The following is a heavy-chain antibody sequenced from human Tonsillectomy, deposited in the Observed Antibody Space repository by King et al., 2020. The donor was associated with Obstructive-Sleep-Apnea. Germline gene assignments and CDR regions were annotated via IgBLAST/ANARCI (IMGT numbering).Heavy chain of an antibody. D-gene: IGHD5-18*01. J-gene: IGHJ1*01. Sequence: HVQLVQSGAEVKKPGASVKVSCKASGYTFTSYDINWVRQSTVQGLEWMGCMNPNIGNTGYAQKFQGRVTMTRNTSISTAYMELSSLRSEDTAVYYCARGGYSSTLHFQHWGQGTLVTVSS. CDR2: MNPNIGNT. CDR1: GYTFTSYD. V-gene: IGHV1-8*01. CDR3: ARGGYSSTLHFQH.